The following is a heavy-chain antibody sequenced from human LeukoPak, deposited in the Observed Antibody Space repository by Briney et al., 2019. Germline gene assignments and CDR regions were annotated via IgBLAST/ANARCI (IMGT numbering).Heavy chain of an antibody. J-gene: IGHJ5*02. Sequence: PSETLSLTCAVSGYSISSGYHWGWIRPPPGEGLEWIGIIYHSGSTYYSPSLKSRVTISLDTSKNQFSLKLSSVTAADTAVYYCARGITIFGVIIIANWFDPWGQGTLVTVSS. CDR1: GYSISSGYH. CDR3: ARGITIFGVIIIANWFDP. V-gene: IGHV4-38-2*01. D-gene: IGHD3-3*01. CDR2: IYHSGST.